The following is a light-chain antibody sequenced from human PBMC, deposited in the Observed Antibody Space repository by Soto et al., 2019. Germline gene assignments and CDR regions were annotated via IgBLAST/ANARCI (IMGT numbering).Light chain of an antibody. CDR3: HQYNSYPRT. Sequence: DIHMTQSPSTLPASVGDRVTVTCRASQTIYSWLAWYQQKPGQAPRLLIHKASTVETGVPSRFSGSGYGSEFTLIISSLQPDDSATYYCHQYNSYPRTFGQGTKVDIK. CDR2: KAS. V-gene: IGKV1-5*03. J-gene: IGKJ1*01. CDR1: QTIYSW.